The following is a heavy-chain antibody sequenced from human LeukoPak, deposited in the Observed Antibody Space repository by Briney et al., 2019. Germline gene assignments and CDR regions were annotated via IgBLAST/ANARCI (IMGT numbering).Heavy chain of an antibody. CDR2: ISAYNGNT. Sequence: VKVSCKASAYTFSNYGFNWVRQATGQGLEWMGWISAYNGNTKCAQKLQGRFTMSTDTSTSTAYMDLRSLTSDDTAVYYCARDLXXXXSXXXDYXGXXXLVTVSS. CDR3: ARDLXXXXSXXXDY. V-gene: IGHV1-18*01. J-gene: IGHJ4*01. CDR1: AYTFSNYG.